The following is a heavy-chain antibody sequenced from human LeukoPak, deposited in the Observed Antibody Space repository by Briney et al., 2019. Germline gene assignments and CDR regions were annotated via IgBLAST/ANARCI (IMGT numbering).Heavy chain of an antibody. CDR3: ARQPRIMTSTSFHFDY. CDR2: IYSTGST. CDR1: GGSISSGNYY. V-gene: IGHV4-61*02. J-gene: IGHJ4*02. Sequence: PSETLSLTCTVSGGSISSGNYYWNWIRQPAGKGLEWIGRIYSTGSTNYSPSLKSRVTISLDTSKNQFSLNLASVSAADTAVYYCARQPRIMTSTSFHFDYWGQGTLVTVFS. D-gene: IGHD2-2*01.